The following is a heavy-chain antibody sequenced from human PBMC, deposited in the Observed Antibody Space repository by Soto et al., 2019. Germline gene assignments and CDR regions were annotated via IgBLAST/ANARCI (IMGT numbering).Heavy chain of an antibody. CDR3: ARKGVGTAVGYYYYYGMDV. D-gene: IGHD3-3*01. CDR2: INPNSGGT. CDR1: GYTFTGYY. Sequence: ASVKVSCKASGYTFTGYYMHWVRQAPGQGLEWMGWINPNSGGTDYAQKLQGRVTMTRDTSISTAYMELSRLRSDDTAVYYCARKGVGTAVGYYYYYGMDVWGQGTTVTVSS. J-gene: IGHJ6*02. V-gene: IGHV1-2*02.